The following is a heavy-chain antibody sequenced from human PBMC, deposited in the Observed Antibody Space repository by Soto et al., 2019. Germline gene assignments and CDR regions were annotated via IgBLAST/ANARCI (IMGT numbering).Heavy chain of an antibody. D-gene: IGHD4-17*01. CDR3: AINRPSGGDDDDAFVI. J-gene: IGHJ3*02. CDR2: IYYSGST. Sequence: QVRLQESGPGLAKPSETLSLTCSVSGGSIIGYYWTWIRQPPGKGLEWVGDIYYSGSTRYYPSLKSRVTMSVVTSKNQFSLRLISFTAADTAVYFCAINRPSGGDDDDAFVIWGPWTAVTVSS. CDR1: GGSIIGYY. V-gene: IGHV4-59*03.